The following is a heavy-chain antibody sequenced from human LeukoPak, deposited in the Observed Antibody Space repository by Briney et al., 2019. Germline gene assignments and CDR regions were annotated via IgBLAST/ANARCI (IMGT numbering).Heavy chain of an antibody. CDR2: INPNSGGT. CDR3: ARVRYYYGSGSPSPPSY. D-gene: IGHD3-10*01. Sequence: GASVKVSCKASGYTFTGYYMHWVRQAPGQGLEWMGWINPNSGGTNYAQKFQGRVTMTRDTSISTAYMELSRLRSDDTAVYYCARVRYYYGSGSPSPPSYWDPGTLVTVSS. CDR1: GYTFTGYY. J-gene: IGHJ4*02. V-gene: IGHV1-2*02.